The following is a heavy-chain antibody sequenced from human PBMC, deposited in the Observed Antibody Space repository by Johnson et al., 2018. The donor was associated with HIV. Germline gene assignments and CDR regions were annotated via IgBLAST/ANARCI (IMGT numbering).Heavy chain of an antibody. Sequence: QVQLVESGGGVVQPGRSLRLSCAASGFTFSDYYMSWIRQAPGKGLEWVAVISYDGSNKYYADSVKGRFTISRDNSKNTLYLQMNSLRAEDTAVYYCARDNLRQLDAFDIWGQGTMVTVSS. J-gene: IGHJ3*02. CDR3: ARDNLRQLDAFDI. CDR1: GFTFSDYY. V-gene: IGHV3-30-3*01. D-gene: IGHD3-16*01. CDR2: ISYDGSNK.